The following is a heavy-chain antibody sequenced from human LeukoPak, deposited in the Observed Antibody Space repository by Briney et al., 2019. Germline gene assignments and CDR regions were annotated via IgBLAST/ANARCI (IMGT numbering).Heavy chain of an antibody. D-gene: IGHD6-13*01. J-gene: IGHJ4*02. CDR1: GYTFTGYY. CDR3: ARDYAADYSSSWELDY. Sequence: GASVKVSCKASGYTFTGYYMHWVRQAPGQGLEWMGWINPNSGGTNYAQKLQGRVTMTTDTSTSTAYMELRSLRSDDTAVYYCARDYAADYSSSWELDYWGQGTLVTVSS. CDR2: INPNSGGT. V-gene: IGHV1-2*02.